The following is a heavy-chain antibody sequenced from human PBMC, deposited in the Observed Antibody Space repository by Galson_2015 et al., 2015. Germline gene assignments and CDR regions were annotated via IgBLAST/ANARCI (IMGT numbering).Heavy chain of an antibody. V-gene: IGHV5-51*01. CDR2: IYPGDSDT. D-gene: IGHD3-10*01. Sequence: QSGAEVKKPGESLTISCKGSGYSFPSYWIGWVRQMPGKGLEWMGIIYPGDSDTRYSPSFQGQVTISADKSNITTYLLWSSLKASDTAMYCCAGHMASGLFDPWGQGTLVTVSS. CDR1: GYSFPSYW. J-gene: IGHJ5*02. CDR3: AGHMASGLFDP.